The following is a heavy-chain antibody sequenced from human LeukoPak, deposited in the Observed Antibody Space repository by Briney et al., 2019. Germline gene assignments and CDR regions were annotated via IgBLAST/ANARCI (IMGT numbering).Heavy chain of an antibody. CDR3: ARSRDGYMPN. V-gene: IGHV3-30*04. D-gene: IGHD5-24*01. Sequence: GGSLRLSCAASGFTFSSYAMHWVRQGPGKGLEWVAVISYDGSNKYYADSVEGRFTISRDNSKNTLYLQMNSLRAEDTAVYYCARSRDGYMPNWGQGTLVTVSS. CDR2: ISYDGSNK. J-gene: IGHJ4*02. CDR1: GFTFSSYA.